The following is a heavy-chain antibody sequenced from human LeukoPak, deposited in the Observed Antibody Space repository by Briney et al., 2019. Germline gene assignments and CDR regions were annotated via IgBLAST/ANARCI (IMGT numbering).Heavy chain of an antibody. CDR3: AKSGLIRFDY. J-gene: IGHJ4*02. CDR1: GFTFSSYA. V-gene: IGHV3-23*01. D-gene: IGHD2-15*01. CDR2: ISGSGGST. Sequence: PGGSLRLSCAASGFTFSSYAMSWVRQAPGKGLEWVSAISGSGGSTYYADSVKGRFTISRDNSKNTLYLQMNSLRAGDTAIYYCAKSGLIRFDYWGQGTLVTVSS.